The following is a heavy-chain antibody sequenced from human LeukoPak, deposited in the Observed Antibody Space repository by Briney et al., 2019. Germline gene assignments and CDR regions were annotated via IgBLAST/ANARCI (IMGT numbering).Heavy chain of an antibody. Sequence: GGSLRLSCAASGFNFNGYWMSWVRQAPGKGLEWVSAISGSGGSTYYADSVKGRFTISRDNSKNTLYLQMNSLRAEDTAVYYCAKSIETLRFLEWLLEGMDVWGQGTTVTVSS. CDR3: AKSIETLRFLEWLLEGMDV. D-gene: IGHD3-3*01. J-gene: IGHJ6*02. CDR1: GFNFNGYW. V-gene: IGHV3-23*01. CDR2: ISGSGGST.